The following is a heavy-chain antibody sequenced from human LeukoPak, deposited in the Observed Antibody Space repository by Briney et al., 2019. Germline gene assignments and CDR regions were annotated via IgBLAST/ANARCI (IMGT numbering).Heavy chain of an antibody. D-gene: IGHD3-22*01. V-gene: IGHV1-24*01. J-gene: IGHJ4*02. CDR2: FDPEDGET. CDR1: GYTLTELS. CDR3: ATGGSGYPYYFDY. Sequence: ASVKVSCKVSGYTLTELSMHWVRQAPGKGLEWMGDFDPEDGETIYAQKFQGRVTMTEDTSTDTAYMELSSLRSEDTAVYYCATGGSGYPYYFDYWGQGTLVTVSS.